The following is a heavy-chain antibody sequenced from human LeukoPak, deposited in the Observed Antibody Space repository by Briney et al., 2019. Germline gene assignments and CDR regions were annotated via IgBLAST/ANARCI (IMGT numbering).Heavy chain of an antibody. D-gene: IGHD4-11*01. Sequence: PSETLSLTCTVSGGSISGGYWSWIRQPPGRGLEWIGYVYTSGSTNYNPSLKSRVTISVDTSKSQFALKLSSVNAADTAVYYCAKSYFDYSTYYSYYFNLWGQGALVTVSS. CDR2: VYTSGST. J-gene: IGHJ4*02. CDR1: GGSISGGY. V-gene: IGHV4-4*09. CDR3: AKSYFDYSTYYSYYFNL.